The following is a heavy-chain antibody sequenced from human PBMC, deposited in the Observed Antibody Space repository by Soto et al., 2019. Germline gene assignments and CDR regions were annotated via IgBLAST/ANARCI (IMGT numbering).Heavy chain of an antibody. D-gene: IGHD6-6*01. Sequence: GGSLGGACTPSVFTFSTASRNSVRQAPGNVLEWGGRLRRKTDGGTTDYWAAVKRSFPISRDGSKNTLDLQMNSLKTEDTAVYYCTTDLEGNSSSPYSGYYYYYGMDVWGQGTTVTVSS. CDR2: LRRKTDGGTT. J-gene: IGHJ6*02. CDR3: TTDLEGNSSSPYSGYYYYYGMDV. V-gene: IGHV3-15*07. CDR1: VFTFSTAS.